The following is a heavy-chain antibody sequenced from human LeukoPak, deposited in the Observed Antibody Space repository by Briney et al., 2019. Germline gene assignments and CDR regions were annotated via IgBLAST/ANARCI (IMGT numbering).Heavy chain of an antibody. CDR2: IYYSWCT. D-gene: IGHD1-20*01. Sequence: SETLSLTRTVSGGSISSSIYYWGGIRQPPGKGLEGIGSIYYSWCTYYNPPLKSRVTISVDTSKNQFSLKLSSVTAADTAVYYCATLYNWNDVDGVETDYWGQGTLVTVSS. CDR1: GGSISSSIYY. J-gene: IGHJ4*02. CDR3: ATLYNWNDVDGVETDY. V-gene: IGHV4-39*01.